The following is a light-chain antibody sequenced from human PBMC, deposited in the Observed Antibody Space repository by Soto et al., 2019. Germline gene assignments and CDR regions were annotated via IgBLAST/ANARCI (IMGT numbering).Light chain of an antibody. Sequence: QSALTQPPSVSGAPGQRVIISCTGSSSNIGAGYDVHWYQQLPGTAPRLLIYDNNNRPSGVPARFSVSKSDTSASLAITGLQPEDEADYYCQSYDSSLSGSYVFGTGTKV. V-gene: IGLV1-40*01. CDR2: DNN. J-gene: IGLJ1*01. CDR1: SSNIGAGYD. CDR3: QSYDSSLSGSYV.